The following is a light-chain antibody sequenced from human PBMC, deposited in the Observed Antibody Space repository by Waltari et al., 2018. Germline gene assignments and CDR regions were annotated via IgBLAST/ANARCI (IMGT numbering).Light chain of an antibody. CDR2: GAS. Sequence: VLLTQSPASLSVSPGDTVILSCRASQSVRTNLLWYLQKAGQAPRTLNYGASTRASGVPSRFSGSGSETDFTLIISSLQSEDAAGYFCQQYYVWPPITFGGGTKLEI. J-gene: IGKJ4*01. CDR3: QQYYVWPPIT. V-gene: IGKV3-15*01. CDR1: QSVRTN.